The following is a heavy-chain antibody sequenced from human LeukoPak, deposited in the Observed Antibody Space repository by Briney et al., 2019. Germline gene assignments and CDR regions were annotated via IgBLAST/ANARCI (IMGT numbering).Heavy chain of an antibody. J-gene: IGHJ4*02. D-gene: IGHD6-13*01. CDR3: ARVLSSSWYELFDY. CDR1: GYTFTGYY. Sequence: ASVKVSCKASGYTFTGYYMHWVRQAPGQGLEWTGWINPNSGGTNYAQKFQGRVTMTRDTSISTAYMELSRLRSDDTAVYYCARVLSSSWYELFDYWGQGTLVTVSS. V-gene: IGHV1-2*02. CDR2: INPNSGGT.